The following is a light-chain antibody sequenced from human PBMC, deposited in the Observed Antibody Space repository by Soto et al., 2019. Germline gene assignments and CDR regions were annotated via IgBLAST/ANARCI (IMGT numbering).Light chain of an antibody. V-gene: IGKV3-20*01. CDR2: GAS. Sequence: EIVLTQSPGTPSLSPGERATLSCRASQSVISTYLAWYQQKPGQAPRLLIYGASGRATGIPDRFSGSGSGTDFTLTISRLEPEDFAVYYCQQYGSSSFPFGQGTRLESK. CDR1: QSVISTY. J-gene: IGKJ5*01. CDR3: QQYGSSSFP.